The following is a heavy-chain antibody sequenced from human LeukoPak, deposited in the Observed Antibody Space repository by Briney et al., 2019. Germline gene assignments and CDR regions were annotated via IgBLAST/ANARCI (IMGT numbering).Heavy chain of an antibody. D-gene: IGHD6-13*01. Sequence: SETLSLTCTVSGGSISSYYWSWIRQPPGKGLEWIGYIYYSGSTNYNPSLRSRVTISVDTSKNQFSLKLSSVTAADTAVYYCARGLKRRYHGSSWPNWFDPWGQGTLVTVSS. V-gene: IGHV4-59*01. CDR2: IYYSGST. CDR3: ARGLKRRYHGSSWPNWFDP. CDR1: GGSISSYY. J-gene: IGHJ5*02.